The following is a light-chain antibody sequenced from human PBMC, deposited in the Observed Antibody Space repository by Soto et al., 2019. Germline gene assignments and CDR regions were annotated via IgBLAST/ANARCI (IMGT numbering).Light chain of an antibody. V-gene: IGLV2-14*03. J-gene: IGLJ1*01. CDR2: DVS. CDR3: CSYTTSSTYV. CDR1: SSDVGGYNY. Sequence: QSVLTQPASVSGSPGQSIAISCTGTSSDVGGYNYVSWYQQHPGKAPKLMIYDVSNRPSGVSNRFSGSKSGNTASLTISWLQAEDEADYYCCSYTTSSTYVFGTGTKVTVL.